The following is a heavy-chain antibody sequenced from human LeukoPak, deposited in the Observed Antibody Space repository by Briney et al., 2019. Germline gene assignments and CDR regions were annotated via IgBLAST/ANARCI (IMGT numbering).Heavy chain of an antibody. CDR2: INHSGST. CDR3: ARVGSSSGYKYFQH. D-gene: IGHD5-18*01. V-gene: IGHV4-34*01. J-gene: IGHJ1*01. CDR1: GGSFSGYY. Sequence: SETLSLTCAVYGGSFSGYYWSWIRQPPGKGLEWIGEINHSGSTNYNPSLKSRVTISVDTSKNQFSLKLSSVTAADTAVYYCARVGSSSGYKYFQHWGQGTLVTVSS.